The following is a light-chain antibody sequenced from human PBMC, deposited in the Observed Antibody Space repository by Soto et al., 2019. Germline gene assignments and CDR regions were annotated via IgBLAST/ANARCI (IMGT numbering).Light chain of an antibody. Sequence: DTQMTQSPSSLSASVGDRVTLTCRASQNSSDYLNWYLQKPGKAPKLLIYAASTLQSGVPSRFRGSGSGTDFSLTISSLQPEDFATYYCQQTYTSDYTFGQGPKLEIK. J-gene: IGKJ2*01. CDR2: AAS. CDR3: QQTYTSDYT. CDR1: QNSSDY. V-gene: IGKV1-39*01.